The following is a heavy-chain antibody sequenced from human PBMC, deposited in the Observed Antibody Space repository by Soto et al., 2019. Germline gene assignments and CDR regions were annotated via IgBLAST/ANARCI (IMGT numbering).Heavy chain of an antibody. CDR2: TYYRSRWYN. V-gene: IGHV6-1*01. D-gene: IGHD3-16*01. Sequence: PSQTLSLTCAISGDSVSGNSAAWTWISQSPSRGLEWLGRTYYRSRWYNDYGVSVKSRVTVTPDTSKNQFSLHLNSVTPEHTDVYYCAREFPYYVRSDCYLDYWGQGALVTVSS. J-gene: IGHJ4*02. CDR3: AREFPYYVRSDCYLDY. CDR1: GDSVSGNSAA.